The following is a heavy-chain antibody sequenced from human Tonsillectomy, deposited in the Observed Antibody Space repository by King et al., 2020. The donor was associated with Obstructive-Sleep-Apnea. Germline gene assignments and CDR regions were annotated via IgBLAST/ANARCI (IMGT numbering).Heavy chain of an antibody. CDR1: GFTVSSNY. V-gene: IGHV3-66*01. CDR3: AVAAAGPVAYYYGMDV. D-gene: IGHD6-13*01. J-gene: IGHJ6*02. Sequence: DVQLVESGGGLVQPGGSLRLSCAASGFTVSSNYMNWVRQAPGKGLECVSVIYSGGHTYYADSVKGRFTISRDDSKNTLYLQMSSLRVEDTAVYYCAVAAAGPVAYYYGMDVWGQGTTVTVSS. CDR2: IYSGGHT.